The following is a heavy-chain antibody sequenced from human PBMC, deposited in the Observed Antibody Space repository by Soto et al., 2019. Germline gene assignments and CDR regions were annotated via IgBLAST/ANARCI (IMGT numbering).Heavy chain of an antibody. CDR3: ASSPGIVATTRGYYYYGMDV. D-gene: IGHD5-12*01. Sequence: PSETLSLTCTVSGGSISSSSYYWAWIRQPPGKGLEWIAYISYSGSTHYNPSLKSRVTISVDTSKSQFSLKLSSVTAADTAVYYCASSPGIVATTRGYYYYGMDVWGQGTTVTVSS. J-gene: IGHJ6*02. V-gene: IGHV4-39*01. CDR2: ISYSGST. CDR1: GGSISSSSYY.